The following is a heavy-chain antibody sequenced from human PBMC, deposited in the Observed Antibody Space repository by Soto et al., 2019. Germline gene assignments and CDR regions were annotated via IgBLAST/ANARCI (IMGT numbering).Heavy chain of an antibody. V-gene: IGHV3-15*01. CDR3: TTSPGYFDF. J-gene: IGHJ4*02. CDR2: IKSKTDGGTT. CDR1: GFTFSNAW. Sequence: GGSLRLSCAASGFTFSNAWMSWVRQAPGKGLEWVGRIKSKTDGGTTDYAAPVKGRFTISRDDSRNTLYLQMDSLRSEDTAVYYCTTSPGYFDFWGQGTLVTVSS.